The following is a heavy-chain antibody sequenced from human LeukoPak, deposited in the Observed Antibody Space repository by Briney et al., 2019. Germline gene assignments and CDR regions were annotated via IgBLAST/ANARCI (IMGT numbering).Heavy chain of an antibody. CDR3: AKDRHCSSISCYRGYFDY. CDR1: GFTFSSYE. J-gene: IGHJ4*02. CDR2: ISSSGSTI. D-gene: IGHD2-2*01. Sequence: GGSLRLSCAASGFTFSSYEMNWVRQAPGKGLEWVSYISSSGSTIYHADSVKGRFTISRDNSKNTLYLQMNSLTAEDTAVYYCAKDRHCSSISCYRGYFDYWGQGTLVTVSS. V-gene: IGHV3-48*03.